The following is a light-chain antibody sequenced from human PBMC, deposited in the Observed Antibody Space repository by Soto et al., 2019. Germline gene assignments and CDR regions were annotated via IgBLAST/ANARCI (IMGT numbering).Light chain of an antibody. V-gene: IGKV3-20*01. CDR3: QQYGSSPCT. J-gene: IGKJ1*01. Sequence: EIVLTQSPGTLSLSPGERATLSCRASQSVRSSYLAWYQQRPGQAPRLLIYGASSRATGIPDRFSGSGSGTDFTLTISRLEPEDFAVYYCQQYGSSPCTFGQGTRVELK. CDR2: GAS. CDR1: QSVRSSY.